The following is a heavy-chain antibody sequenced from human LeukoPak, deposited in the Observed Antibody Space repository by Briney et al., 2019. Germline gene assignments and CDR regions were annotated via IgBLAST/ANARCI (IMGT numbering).Heavy chain of an antibody. V-gene: IGHV4-34*01. D-gene: IGHD3-22*01. J-gene: IGHJ4*02. CDR1: GGSFSGYY. CDR2: INHSGST. CDR3: ARGYSSGYYRFGRLDY. Sequence: SETLSLTCAVYGGSFSGYYWSWIRQPPGKGLEWIGEINHSGSTNYNPSLKSRVTISVDTSKNQFSLKLSSVTAADTAVYYCARGYSSGYYRFGRLDYWGQGTLVTVSS.